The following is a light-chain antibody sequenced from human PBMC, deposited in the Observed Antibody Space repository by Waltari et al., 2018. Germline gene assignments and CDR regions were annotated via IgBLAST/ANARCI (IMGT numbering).Light chain of an antibody. CDR3: CSYAGSRIHVL. J-gene: IGLJ2*01. V-gene: IGLV2-23*02. CDR2: DVS. CDR1: SSDVGGYNY. Sequence: QSALTQPASVSGSPGQSITISCTGTSSDVGGYNYVSWYQQYPGKAPKLMIYDVSKRPAVVSNRVSGSKSGNTASLTISGLQAEDEADYYCCSYAGSRIHVLFGGGTKLTVL.